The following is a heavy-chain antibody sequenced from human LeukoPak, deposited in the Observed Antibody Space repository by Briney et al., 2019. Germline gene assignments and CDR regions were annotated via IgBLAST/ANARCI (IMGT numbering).Heavy chain of an antibody. Sequence: PGGSLRLSCAASGFTFSSSAMSWVRQAPGKGLEWVSTIIGSAVNTYYADSVKGRFTISRDDSKNTVYLQMNSLRAEDTAVYSCAKYTSGTSYRGLDQWGQGTLVTVSS. D-gene: IGHD3-10*01. CDR2: IIGSAVNT. CDR3: AKYTSGTSYRGLDQ. CDR1: GFTFSSSA. V-gene: IGHV3-23*01. J-gene: IGHJ4*02.